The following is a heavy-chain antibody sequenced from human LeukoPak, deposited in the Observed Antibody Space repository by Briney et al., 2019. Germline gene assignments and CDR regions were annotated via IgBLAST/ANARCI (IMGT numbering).Heavy chain of an antibody. D-gene: IGHD3-22*01. CDR3: ARGSLVMADY. CDR1: GESFSGYY. V-gene: IGHV4-34*01. Sequence: SETLSLTCAVYGESFSGYYWSWIRQPPGKGLEWIGEINHSGSTNYNPSLKSRVTISVDTSKNQFSLKLSSVTAADTAVYYCARGSLVMADYWGQGTLVTVSS. CDR2: INHSGST. J-gene: IGHJ4*02.